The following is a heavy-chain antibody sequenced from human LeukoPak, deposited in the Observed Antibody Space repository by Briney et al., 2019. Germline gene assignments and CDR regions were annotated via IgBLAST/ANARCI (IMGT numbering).Heavy chain of an antibody. V-gene: IGHV3-30*04. CDR1: GFTFSSYA. D-gene: IGHD2-2*01. CDR2: ISYDGSNK. CDR3: ARSYIVVVPAAPGGNWFDP. Sequence: PGRSLRLSCAASGFTFSSYAMHWVRQAPGKGLEWVAVISYDGSNKYYADSVKGRFTISRDNSKNTLYLQMNSLRAEDTAVYYCARSYIVVVPAAPGGNWFDPWGQGTLVTVSS. J-gene: IGHJ5*02.